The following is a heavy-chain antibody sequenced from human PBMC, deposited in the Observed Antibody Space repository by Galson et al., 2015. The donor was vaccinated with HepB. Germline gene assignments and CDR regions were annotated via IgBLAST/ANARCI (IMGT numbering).Heavy chain of an antibody. CDR1: GFTFISYA. V-gene: IGHV3-74*03. Sequence: LRLSCATSGFTFISYAMHWVRQTPGKGLVWVSRVGGDGSITMSADSVKGRFTISRDDAKNTLYLQMNSLRVEDTAVYYCAREGNCAGGCYHFDSWGQGTLVTVPS. CDR3: AREGNCAGGCYHFDS. D-gene: IGHD2-21*01. CDR2: VGGDGSIT. J-gene: IGHJ4*02.